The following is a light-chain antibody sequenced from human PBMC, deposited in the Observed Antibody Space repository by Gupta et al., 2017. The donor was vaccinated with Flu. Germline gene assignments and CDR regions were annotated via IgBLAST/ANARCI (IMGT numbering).Light chain of an antibody. CDR2: AAS. CDR3: QQDDSYPGT. J-gene: IGKJ3*01. Sequence: AIRMTQSPSSFSASTGDRVTITCRASQGISSYLAWYQQKPGKAPKLLIYAASTLQSGVPSRFSGSGSGTDFTLTISCLQSEDFATYYCQQDDSYPGTFGHGTKVDIK. V-gene: IGKV1-8*01. CDR1: QGISSY.